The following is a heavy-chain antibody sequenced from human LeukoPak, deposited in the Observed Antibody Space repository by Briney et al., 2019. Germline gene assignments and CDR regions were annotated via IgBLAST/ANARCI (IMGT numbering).Heavy chain of an antibody. CDR2: ISAYNGNT. Sequence: ASVKVSCKASGYTFTSYDINWVRQAPGQGLEWMGWISAYNGNTDYAQNLQGRVSMTTDTSTSTAYMELRSLRSDDTAVYYCARDRVVVTAGNYYYYMDVWGKGTTVTISS. J-gene: IGHJ6*03. CDR1: GYTFTSYD. CDR3: ARDRVVVTAGNYYYYMDV. D-gene: IGHD2-21*02. V-gene: IGHV1-18*01.